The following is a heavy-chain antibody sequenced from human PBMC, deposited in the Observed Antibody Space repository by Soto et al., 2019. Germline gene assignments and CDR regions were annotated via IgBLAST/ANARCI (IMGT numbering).Heavy chain of an antibody. J-gene: IGHJ4*02. V-gene: IGHV1-8*01. CDR2: MNPNSGNT. CDR1: GYTFTGYD. Sequence: ASVKVSCKASGYTFTGYDINWVRQATGQGLEWMGWMNPNSGNTAYAQKFQGRVTMTRNTSISTAYMELSSLRSEDTAVYYCAREVVGATIKWGQGTLVTVSS. CDR3: AREVVGATIK. D-gene: IGHD1-26*01.